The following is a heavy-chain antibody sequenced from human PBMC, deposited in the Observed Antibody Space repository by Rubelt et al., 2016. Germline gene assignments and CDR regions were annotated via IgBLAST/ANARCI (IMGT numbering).Heavy chain of an antibody. CDR2: ISAYNGPK. CDR1: GYTFTSYG. Sequence: QVQLVQSGAEVKKPGASVKVSCKASGYTFTSYGISWVRQAPGQGLEWMGWISAYNGPKKCEHKPQGRTTMTTETSTGTAYMELRGLRSDDTAGYYCARAPYGSDYWGQGTLVTVSS. V-gene: IGHV1-18*01. J-gene: IGHJ4*02. D-gene: IGHD3-10*01. CDR3: ARAPYGSDY.